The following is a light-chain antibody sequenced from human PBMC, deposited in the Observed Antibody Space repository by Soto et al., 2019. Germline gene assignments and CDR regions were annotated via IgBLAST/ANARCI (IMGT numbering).Light chain of an antibody. CDR3: LLSYSGARAGV. CDR1: TGAVTSGHY. V-gene: IGLV7-46*01. Sequence: QAVVTQEPSLTVSPGGXXTLTCGSSTGAVTSGHYPYWFQQKPGQAPRTLIYDTSNKYSWTPARFSASLLGGKAALTLSGAQPEDEAEYYCLLSYSGARAGVFGGGTKLTVL. J-gene: IGLJ3*02. CDR2: DTS.